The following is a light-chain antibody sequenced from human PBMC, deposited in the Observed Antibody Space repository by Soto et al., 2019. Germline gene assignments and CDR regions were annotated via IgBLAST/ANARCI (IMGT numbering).Light chain of an antibody. CDR1: SSNIGAGYD. Sequence: QSVLTQPPSVSGAPGQRVTISCTGSSSNIGAGYDVHWYQQLPGTAPKLLIYANSNRPSGVPGRFSGSKSGTSASLAITGLQDEDEADYYCQSYDSSMSGYVFGTGTKATVL. CDR2: ANS. CDR3: QSYDSSMSGYV. J-gene: IGLJ1*01. V-gene: IGLV1-40*01.